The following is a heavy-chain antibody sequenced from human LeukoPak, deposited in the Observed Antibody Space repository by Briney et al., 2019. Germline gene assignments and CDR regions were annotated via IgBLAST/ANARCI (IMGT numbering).Heavy chain of an antibody. J-gene: IGHJ6*02. Sequence: PGGSLRLSCAASGFTFNNYAMGWVRQAQGKGLEWVSTISGGGGNAYYADSVKGRFTISRDNSKQTLYVQMNSLRDEDTAVYYCAREGGFSARNGMDVWGQGTTVTVSS. D-gene: IGHD5-12*01. CDR1: GFTFNNYA. V-gene: IGHV3-23*01. CDR2: ISGGGGNA. CDR3: AREGGFSARNGMDV.